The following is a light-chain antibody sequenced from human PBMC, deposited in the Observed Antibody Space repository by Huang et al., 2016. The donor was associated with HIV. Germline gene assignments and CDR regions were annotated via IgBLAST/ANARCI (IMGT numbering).Light chain of an antibody. CDR3: MHAIESPRT. CDR2: LGS. V-gene: IGKV2-28*01. CDR1: QSLLNSNGYNY. J-gene: IGKJ1*01. Sequence: DIVMTQSPLSLSVTPGEPASISCRSSQSLLNSNGYNYLDWYFQKPGQSPQLLIYLGSSRASGVPDRFSGSGAGTDFTLKISRVEAEDVGVYYCMHAIESPRTCGQGTKVEIK.